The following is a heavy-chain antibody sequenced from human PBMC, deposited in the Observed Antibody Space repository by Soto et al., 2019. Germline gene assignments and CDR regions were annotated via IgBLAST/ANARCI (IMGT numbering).Heavy chain of an antibody. J-gene: IGHJ6*02. CDR1: GFTFSSYS. V-gene: IGHV3-21*01. D-gene: IGHD1-26*01. CDR3: ARGGGNYSTFGYYYYGMDV. CDR2: ISSSSSYI. Sequence: GGSLRLSCAASGFTFSSYSMNWVRQAPGKGLEWVSSISSSSSYIYYADSVKGRFTISRDNAKNSLYLQMNSLRAEDTAVYYCARGGGNYSTFGYYYYGMDVWGQGTTVTVSS.